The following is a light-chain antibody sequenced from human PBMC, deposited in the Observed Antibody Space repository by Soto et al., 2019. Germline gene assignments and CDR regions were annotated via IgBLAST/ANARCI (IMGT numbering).Light chain of an antibody. CDR1: SVTNY. J-gene: IGKJ5*01. CDR3: QRRTMWSCVE. Sequence: SVTNYLAWYQQKPGQPPRLLIYGAFNRAAGIPARFSGSGYGTDFTRTSTAVAAYHFAVYSCQRRTMWSCVEFGRGTRLEIK. V-gene: IGKV3-11*01. CDR2: GAF.